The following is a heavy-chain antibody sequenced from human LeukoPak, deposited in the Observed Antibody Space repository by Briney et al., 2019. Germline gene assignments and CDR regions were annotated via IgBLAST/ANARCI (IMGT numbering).Heavy chain of an antibody. Sequence: SETLSLSCTVSGGSISSYYWSWIRQPPGKGLEWIGYIYYSVGTNYNPSLKSRGATPVAAANNRFPLNVSSATAASTTGLYCARAVAARGDHYNYYYMVACGKR. CDR2: IYYSVGT. J-gene: IGHJ6*03. CDR3: ARAVAARGDHYNYYYMVA. D-gene: IGHD6-6*01. V-gene: IGHV4-59*01. CDR1: GGSISSYY.